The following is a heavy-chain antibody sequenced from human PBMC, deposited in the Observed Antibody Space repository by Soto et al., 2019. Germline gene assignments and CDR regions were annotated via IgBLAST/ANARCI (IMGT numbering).Heavy chain of an antibody. CDR3: ARHDIDCSSTSCYPNDAFDI. J-gene: IGHJ3*02. D-gene: IGHD2-2*01. V-gene: IGHV5-51*01. CDR2: IYPGDSDT. CDR1: GYSFTSYW. Sequence: GESLKISCKGSGYSFTSYWIGWVRQMPGKGLEWMGIIYPGDSDTRYSPSFQGQVTISADKSISTAYLQWSSLKASDTAMYYCARHDIDCSSTSCYPNDAFDIWGQGTMVTVSS.